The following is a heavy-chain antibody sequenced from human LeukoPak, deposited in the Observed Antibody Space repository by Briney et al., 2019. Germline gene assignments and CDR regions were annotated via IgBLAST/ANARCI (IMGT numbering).Heavy chain of an antibody. J-gene: IGHJ4*02. CDR2: IYAGGST. Sequence: AGGSLRLSCAASGLTVSSSYMSWVRQAPGKGLEWVSVIYAGGSTYYADSVKGRFTVSRDSSKNTLYLQMNSLRAEDTAVYYCARASFSSWTFFEYWGQGTPVTVSS. CDR1: GLTVSSSY. V-gene: IGHV3-53*01. D-gene: IGHD6-13*01. CDR3: ARASFSSWTFFEY.